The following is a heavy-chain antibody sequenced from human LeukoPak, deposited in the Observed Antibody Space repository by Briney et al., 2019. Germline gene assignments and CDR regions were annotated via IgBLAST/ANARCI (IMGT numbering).Heavy chain of an antibody. D-gene: IGHD3-22*01. CDR3: ARDPKDFYDTSNYLYFDY. CDR2: IYYSGSS. Sequence: TLSLTCTVSGGSINNGGYYWSWIRQHPGKGLEWIGNIYYSGSSYYNPSLRSRVTISIDTSKNQFSLKLSSVTAADTAVYYCARDPKDFYDTSNYLYFDYWGRGTLVTVSS. J-gene: IGHJ4*02. V-gene: IGHV4-31*03. CDR1: GGSINNGGYY.